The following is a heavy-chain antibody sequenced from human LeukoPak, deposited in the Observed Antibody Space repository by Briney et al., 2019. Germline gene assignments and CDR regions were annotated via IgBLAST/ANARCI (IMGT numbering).Heavy chain of an antibody. CDR3: ASASYGTSGDYYYYYYMDV. Sequence: GGSLRLSCAASGFTFSSYEMNWVRQAPGKGLEWVAYISGSGSTTYYADSVKGRFTISRDNAKNSLYLQMNSLRAEDTAVYYCASASYGTSGDYYYYYYMDVWGKGTTVTISS. D-gene: IGHD3-10*01. V-gene: IGHV3-48*03. CDR2: ISGSGSTT. J-gene: IGHJ6*03. CDR1: GFTFSSYE.